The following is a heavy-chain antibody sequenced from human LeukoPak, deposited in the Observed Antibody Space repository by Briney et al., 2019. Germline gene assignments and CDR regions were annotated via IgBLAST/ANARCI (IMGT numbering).Heavy chain of an antibody. J-gene: IGHJ4*02. CDR1: GFTFSSYA. V-gene: IGHV3-23*01. D-gene: IGHD3-10*01. CDR3: AKDREYYYGSGRYYFDY. Sequence: GGSLRLSCAASGFTFSSYAMSWVRQAPGKGLEWVSAISGSGGNTYYADSVRGRFTISRDNSKNTLYLQMNSLRAEDTAVYYCAKDREYYYGSGRYYFDYWGQGTLVTVSS. CDR2: ISGSGGNT.